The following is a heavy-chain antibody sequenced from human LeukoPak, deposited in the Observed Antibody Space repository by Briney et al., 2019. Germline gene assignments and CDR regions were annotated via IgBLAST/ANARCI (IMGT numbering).Heavy chain of an antibody. V-gene: IGHV4-39*07. Sequence: SETLSLTCTVSGGSISSSSYYWGWIRQPPGKGLEWIGSIYYSGSTYYNPSLKSRVTISVDTSKNQFSLKLSSVTAADTAVYYCARSLSGAFDIWGQGTMVTVSS. D-gene: IGHD6-25*01. CDR1: GGSISSSSYY. J-gene: IGHJ3*02. CDR2: IYYSGST. CDR3: ARSLSGAFDI.